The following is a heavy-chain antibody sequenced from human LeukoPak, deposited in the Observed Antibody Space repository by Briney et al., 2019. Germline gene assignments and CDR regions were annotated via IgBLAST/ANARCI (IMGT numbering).Heavy chain of an antibody. CDR1: GGSISSYY. V-gene: IGHV4-59*01. J-gene: IGHJ4*02. D-gene: IGHD3-10*01. CDR3: ARAGRTMVRGVITD. CDR2: IYYSGST. Sequence: SETLSLTCTVSGGSISSYYWSWIRQPPGKGLEWIGYIYYSGSTNYNPSLKSRVTISVDTSKNQFSLKLSSVTAADTAVYYCARAGRTMVRGVITDWGQGTLVTVSS.